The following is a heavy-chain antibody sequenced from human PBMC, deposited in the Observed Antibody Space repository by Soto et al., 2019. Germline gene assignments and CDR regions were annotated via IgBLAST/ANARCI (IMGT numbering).Heavy chain of an antibody. V-gene: IGHV3-15*07. CDR2: IKSKTSGETT. CDR1: GFTFGSAW. D-gene: IGHD1-26*01. Sequence: EVQLVESGGGLVKPGESLRLSCVVSGFTFGSAWLHWVRQAPGKGLEWVGRIKSKTSGETTDYAAPVKGRFTISRDDSKNTVFLQMNSLKSEDTAVYYCTADYSGGTYPIDYWGQGSLVTVSS. J-gene: IGHJ4*02. CDR3: TADYSGGTYPIDY.